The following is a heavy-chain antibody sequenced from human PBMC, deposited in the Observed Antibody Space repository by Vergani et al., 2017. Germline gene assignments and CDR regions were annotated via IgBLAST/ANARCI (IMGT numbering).Heavy chain of an antibody. D-gene: IGHD6-19*01. CDR2: ISSSGSTI. CDR1: GFTFSSYE. V-gene: IGHV3-48*03. J-gene: IGHJ5*02. Sequence: EVQLVESGGGLVQPGGSLRLSCAASGFTFSSYEMNWVRQAPGKGLEWVSYISSSGSTIYYADSVKGRFTISRDNAKNSLYLQMNSLRAEDTALYYCAKDSSSSGWYPGGWFDPWGQGTLVTVSS. CDR3: AKDSSSSGWYPGGWFDP.